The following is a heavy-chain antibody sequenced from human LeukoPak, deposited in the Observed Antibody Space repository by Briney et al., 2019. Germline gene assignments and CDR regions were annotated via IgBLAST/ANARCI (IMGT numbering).Heavy chain of an antibody. CDR2: INHSGGT. CDR3: ARGPGYCSSTSCFSYYFDY. J-gene: IGHJ4*02. D-gene: IGHD2-2*01. Sequence: PSETLSLTCAVYGGSFSGYYWSWIRQPPGKGLEWIGEINHSGGTNYNPALKSRVTISVDTPKNQFSLKLSSVTAADTAVYYCARGPGYCSSTSCFSYYFDYWGQGTLVTVSS. V-gene: IGHV4-34*01. CDR1: GGSFSGYY.